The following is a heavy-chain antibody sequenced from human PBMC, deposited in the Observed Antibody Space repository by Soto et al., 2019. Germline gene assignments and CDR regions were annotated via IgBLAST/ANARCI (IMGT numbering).Heavy chain of an antibody. CDR2: ISYDGNNE. V-gene: IGHV3-30*18. Sequence: GGSLRLSCAGSGFTFSGFGMHWVRQAPGKGLEWVAVISYDGNNEYYADSVKGRFTISRDNSKNMLYLQMNSLRAEDTAVYYCAKAHPIDFGVADYWGQGTLVTVSS. J-gene: IGHJ4*02. CDR3: AKAHPIDFGVADY. D-gene: IGHD4-17*01. CDR1: GFTFSGFG.